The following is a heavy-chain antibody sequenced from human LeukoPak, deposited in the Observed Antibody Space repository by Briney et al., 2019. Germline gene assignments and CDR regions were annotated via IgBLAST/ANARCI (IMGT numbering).Heavy chain of an antibody. CDR3: ASSRGSWPDYFDY. Sequence: GGSLRLSCAASGFTFSSYSMNWVRQAPGKGLEWVSSISSSSSYIYYADSVKGRFSISRDNAKNSLYLQMNSLRAEDTAVYYCASSRGSWPDYFDYWGQGTLVTVSS. D-gene: IGHD6-13*01. CDR2: ISSSSSYI. CDR1: GFTFSSYS. J-gene: IGHJ4*02. V-gene: IGHV3-21*01.